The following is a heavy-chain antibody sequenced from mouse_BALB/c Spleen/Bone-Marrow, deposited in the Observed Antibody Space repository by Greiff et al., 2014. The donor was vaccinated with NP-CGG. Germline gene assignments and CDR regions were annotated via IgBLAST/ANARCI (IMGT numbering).Heavy chain of an antibody. J-gene: IGHJ4*01. CDR1: GFSLTNYG. CDR3: ARITTATGAMDH. D-gene: IGHD1-2*01. V-gene: IGHV2-9*02. CDR2: IWADGST. Sequence: VKLVESGPGLVAPSQSLSITCTVSGFSLTNYGVHWVRQPPGKGLEWLGVIWADGSTNYNSALMSRLSISKDNSKSQVFFKMNSLQTDDTAMYYCARITTATGAMDHWGQGTSVTVSS.